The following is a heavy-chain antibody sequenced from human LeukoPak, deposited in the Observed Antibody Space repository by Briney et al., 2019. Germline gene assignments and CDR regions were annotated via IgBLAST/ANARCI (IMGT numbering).Heavy chain of an antibody. CDR2: IKPDGSQI. D-gene: IGHD3-10*01. CDR1: GFTFSSYW. V-gene: IGHV3-7*01. J-gene: IGHJ4*02. Sequence: GGSLRLSCAASGFTFSSYWMTWVRQAPGKGLEWVANIKPDGSQIYYVDSVKGRFTISRDNAKNSLYLQMNSLRAEDTAVYYCAKGNGGSGSDFDYWGQGTLVTVSS. CDR3: AKGNGGSGSDFDY.